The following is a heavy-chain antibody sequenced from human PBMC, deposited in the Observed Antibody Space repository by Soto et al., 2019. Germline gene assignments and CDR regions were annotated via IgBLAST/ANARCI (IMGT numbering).Heavy chain of an antibody. CDR1: GDSVSSYSAA. CDR2: TYYRSRFFS. CDR3: VRDRYSSSGWFDP. V-gene: IGHV6-1*01. J-gene: IGHJ5*02. Sequence: PSQTLSLTCAISGDSVSSYSAAWNWIRQSPSGGLEWLGRTYYRSRFFSDYAESVKSRIIINPDTSKNQFSLQLKSVTSEDTAVYYCVRDRYSSSGWFDPWGQGTPVTV. D-gene: IGHD3-10*01.